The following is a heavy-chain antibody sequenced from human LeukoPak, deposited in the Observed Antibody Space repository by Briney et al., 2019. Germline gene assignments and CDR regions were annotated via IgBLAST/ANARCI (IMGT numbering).Heavy chain of an antibody. CDR3: ARDTKYAFDN. CDR1: GFTCSDYS. D-gene: IGHD2-2*01. Sequence: GGSLRLSCAASGFTCSDYSMNWVRQAPGKGLEWISYIGISSGNTKYADSVKGRFTISGDKAKNSLYLQMNSLRVEDTAVYYCARDTKYAFDNWGQGTLVTVSS. CDR2: IGISSGNT. V-gene: IGHV3-48*01. J-gene: IGHJ4*02.